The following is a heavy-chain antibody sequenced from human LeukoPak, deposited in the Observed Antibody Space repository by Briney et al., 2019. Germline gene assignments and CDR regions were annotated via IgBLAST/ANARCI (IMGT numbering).Heavy chain of an antibody. CDR1: GVSIISNNW. CDR3: AGYGSGNFDFDY. Sequence: SETLSLTCAVSGVSIISNNWWNWVRQPPGKGLEWIGEIYHSGSTNYNPSLKSRVTISVDRSKNQFSLRLSSVTAADTAVYYCAGYGSGNFDFDYWGQGTLVTVSS. D-gene: IGHD3-10*01. V-gene: IGHV4-4*02. CDR2: IYHSGST. J-gene: IGHJ4*02.